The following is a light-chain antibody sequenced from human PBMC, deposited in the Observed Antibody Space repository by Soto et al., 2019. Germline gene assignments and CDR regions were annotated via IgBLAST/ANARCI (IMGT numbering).Light chain of an antibody. J-gene: IGKJ1*01. CDR1: QTIGSW. CDR3: QQYNSYSGM. Sequence: DIQMTQSPSTLSASVGDRVTVTCRASQTIGSWLAWYQQKPGRAPKLLIFDASSLESGVPSRSSGNGSGTEFTLTISGLQPDDFASYYCQQYNSYSGMFGQGTKVDI. V-gene: IGKV1-5*01. CDR2: DAS.